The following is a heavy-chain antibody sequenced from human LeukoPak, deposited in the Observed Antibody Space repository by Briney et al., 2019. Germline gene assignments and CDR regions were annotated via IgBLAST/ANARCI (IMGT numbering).Heavy chain of an antibody. D-gene: IGHD1-26*01. CDR2: ISLTGET. CDR3: SRESGAFCPFGY. Sequence: GSLRLSCAASGFTFSNYGLHWVRQPPGQGLEWIGEISLTGETNYNPSLNGRVTMSLDESRNQLSLDLTSVTAADTAIYYCSRESGAFCPFGYWGQGTLVIVPP. CDR1: GFTFSNYG. J-gene: IGHJ4*02. V-gene: IGHV4-4*02.